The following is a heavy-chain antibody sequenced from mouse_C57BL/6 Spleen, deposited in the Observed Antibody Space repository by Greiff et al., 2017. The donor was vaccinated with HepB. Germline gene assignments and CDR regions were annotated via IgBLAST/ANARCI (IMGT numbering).Heavy chain of an antibody. V-gene: IGHV5-17*01. Sequence: EVMLVESGGCLLKPGWSLKLPYAASVFSFRDYGMYWVRRAPEKGLEWVAYISSGSSTIYYADTVQGRFTISRDNAKNTLFLQMTSLRSEDTSMYYCADGFPGSFGYWGQVTLSIVSA. CDR2: ISSGSSTI. J-gene: IGHJ3*01. CDR3: ADGFPGSFGY. CDR1: VFSFRDYG. D-gene: IGHD2-3*01.